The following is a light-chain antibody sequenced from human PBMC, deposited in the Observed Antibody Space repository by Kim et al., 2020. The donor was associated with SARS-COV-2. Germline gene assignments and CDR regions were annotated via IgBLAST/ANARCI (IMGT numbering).Light chain of an antibody. CDR3: SSYTSSSTYF. J-gene: IGLJ1*01. Sequence: QSALTQPASVSGSPGQSITISCTGSSSDIGGYNYVSWYQQHPGKAPKLMIYDVSNRPSGVSNRFSGSKSGNTASLTISGLQAEDEADYFCSSYTSSSTYFCGTGTKVTVL. CDR1: SSDIGGYNY. V-gene: IGLV2-14*03. CDR2: DVS.